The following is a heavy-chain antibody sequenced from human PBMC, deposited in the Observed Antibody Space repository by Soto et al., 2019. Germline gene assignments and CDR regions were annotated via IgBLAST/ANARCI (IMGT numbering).Heavy chain of an antibody. CDR1: GFTFSSYG. CDR3: AKDGESRIQLWPRYYYYGMDV. J-gene: IGHJ6*02. D-gene: IGHD5-18*01. V-gene: IGHV3-30*18. Sequence: GGSLRLSCAASGFTFSSYGMHWVRQAPGKGLEWVAVISYDGSNKYYADSVKGRFTISRDNSKNTLYLQMNSLRAEDAAVYYCAKDGESRIQLWPRYYYYGMDVWGQGTTVTVSS. CDR2: ISYDGSNK.